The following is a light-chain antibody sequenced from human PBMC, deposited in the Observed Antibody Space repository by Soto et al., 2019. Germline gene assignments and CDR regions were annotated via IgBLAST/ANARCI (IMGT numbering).Light chain of an antibody. CDR2: DVS. V-gene: IGLV2-14*01. J-gene: IGLJ2*01. Sequence: QSVLTQPASVSGSPGQSITISCTGTSSDVGGYNYVSWYQQHPGKAPKLMIYDVSNRPSGVSNRFSGSKSGNTASLTISGLQAEDAADYYCSSYTSGSTLVVFGGGTKLTVL. CDR1: SSDVGGYNY. CDR3: SSYTSGSTLVV.